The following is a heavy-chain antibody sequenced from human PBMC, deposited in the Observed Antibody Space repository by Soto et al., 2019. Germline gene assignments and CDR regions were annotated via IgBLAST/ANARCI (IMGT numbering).Heavy chain of an antibody. CDR2: ISTYNGNT. J-gene: IGHJ4*02. CDR3: ARGPTDYYDNSGDYFLDY. D-gene: IGHD3-22*01. V-gene: IGHV1-18*01. Sequence: QVQLVQSGAEVKKPGASVKVSCKASGYTFTTYGMSWVRQAPGQGRDWMGGISTYNGNTKYAERLQGRVTMTTDTTTSTAYMELRSRRSDDTAVYYCARGPTDYYDNSGDYFLDYWGQGTLVTVSS. CDR1: GYTFTTYG.